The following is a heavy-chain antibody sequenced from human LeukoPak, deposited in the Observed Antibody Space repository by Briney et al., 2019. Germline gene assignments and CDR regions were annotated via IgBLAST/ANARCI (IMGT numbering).Heavy chain of an antibody. CDR2: IYCSGST. Sequence: PSETLSLTCTVSGGSISSSSYYWGWIRQPPGKGLEWIGSIYCSGSTYYNPSLKSRVTISVDTSKNQFSLKLSSVTAADTAVYYCATYTMVRGAHGMDVWGQGTTVTVSS. D-gene: IGHD3-10*01. V-gene: IGHV4-39*01. CDR1: GGSISSSSYY. CDR3: ATYTMVRGAHGMDV. J-gene: IGHJ6*02.